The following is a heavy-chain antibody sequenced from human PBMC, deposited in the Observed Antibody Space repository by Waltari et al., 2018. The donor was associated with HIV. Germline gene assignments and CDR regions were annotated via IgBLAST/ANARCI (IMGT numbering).Heavy chain of an antibody. Sequence: QEHLVQSGAEVKKPGASVKVPCTASGNTFTGYYIHWVRQAPGQGLEWVGRINHNSGDTHYAQKFQGRVTMTRDTSISTGYMELHSLTSDDTGVYVCARVRGGGMDVWGQGTTVTVSS. D-gene: IGHD5-12*01. CDR1: GNTFTGYY. CDR2: INHNSGDT. J-gene: IGHJ6*02. CDR3: ARVRGGGMDV. V-gene: IGHV1-2*05.